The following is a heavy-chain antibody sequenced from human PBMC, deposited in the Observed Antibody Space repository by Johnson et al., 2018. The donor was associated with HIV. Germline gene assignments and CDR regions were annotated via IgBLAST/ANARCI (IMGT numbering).Heavy chain of an antibody. D-gene: IGHD4-17*01. CDR3: ARGGYGEVFDI. CDR2: IKQDGSET. V-gene: IGHV3-7*02. CDR1: GFTFSSYW. Sequence: VQLVESGGGLVQPGGSLRLSCAASGFTFSSYWMTWVRQAPGKGLEWVANIKQDGSETHYVDSVKGRFTISRENSRNTLYRQMNSLRGEDTAVDYCARGGYGEVFDIWGQGTMVTVSS. J-gene: IGHJ3*02.